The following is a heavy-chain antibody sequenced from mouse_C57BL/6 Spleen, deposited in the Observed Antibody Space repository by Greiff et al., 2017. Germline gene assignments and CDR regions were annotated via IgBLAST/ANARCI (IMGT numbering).Heavy chain of an antibody. CDR1: GFNIKDDY. Sequence: EVQLQQSGAELVRPGASVKLSCTASGFNIKDDYMHWVKQRTEQGLEWIGWIDPENGDTEYASKFQGKATITAATSSNTAYLQLSILTSDDAAVYCSTTRGDDDGVRGQVTLVTVSA. J-gene: IGHJ3*01. CDR2: IDPENGDT. D-gene: IGHD2-2*01. CDR3: TTRGDDDGV. V-gene: IGHV14-4*01.